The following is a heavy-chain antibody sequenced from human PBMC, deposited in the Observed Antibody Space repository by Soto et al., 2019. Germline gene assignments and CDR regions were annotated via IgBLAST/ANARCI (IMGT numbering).Heavy chain of an antibody. Sequence: QVQLVQSGAEVKKPGSSVKVSCKASGGTFSSYAISWVRQAPGQGLEWMGGIIPIFGTANYAQKFQGRVTITADESTSAAYMELSSLRSEDTAVYYCARVVASFGIAVAVDAFDIWGQGTLVTVSS. CDR1: GGTFSSYA. V-gene: IGHV1-69*01. CDR2: IIPIFGTA. J-gene: IGHJ3*02. CDR3: ARVVASFGIAVAVDAFDI. D-gene: IGHD6-19*01.